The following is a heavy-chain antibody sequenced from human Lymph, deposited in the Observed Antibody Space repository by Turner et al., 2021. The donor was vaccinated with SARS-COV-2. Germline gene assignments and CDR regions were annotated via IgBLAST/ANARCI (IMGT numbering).Heavy chain of an antibody. CDR1: GLTVSSNY. CDR2: IYSGGST. CDR3: ARDLYYYGMDV. Sequence: EVQLVESGGGLIQPGGSLRRPCAASGLTVSSNYMSWGRQASGKGLEWVSIIYSGGSTYYADSVKGRFTISRDNSKNTLYLQMNSLRAEDTAVYYCARDLYYYGMDVWGQGTTVTVSS. J-gene: IGHJ6*02. V-gene: IGHV3-53*01.